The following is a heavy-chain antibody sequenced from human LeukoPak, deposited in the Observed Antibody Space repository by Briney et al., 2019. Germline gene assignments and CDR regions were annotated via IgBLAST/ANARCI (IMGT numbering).Heavy chain of an antibody. J-gene: IGHJ5*02. CDR2: IYYSGST. Sequence: SETLSLTCTVSGDSISSYYWSWIRQPPGKGLEWIGDIYYSGSTNYNPSLKSRVTISVDTSKNQFSLKLSSVTAADTAVYYCARSRYTSAWFDPWGQGTLVTVSS. CDR3: ARSRYTSAWFDP. CDR1: GDSISSYY. D-gene: IGHD6-19*01. V-gene: IGHV4-59*01.